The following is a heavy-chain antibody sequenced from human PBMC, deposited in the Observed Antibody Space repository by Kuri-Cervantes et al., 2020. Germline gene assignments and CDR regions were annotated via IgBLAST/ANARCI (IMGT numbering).Heavy chain of an antibody. CDR1: GFTFGDYA. CDR2: IKHDGSEK. J-gene: IGHJ4*02. Sequence: GESLKISCTASGFTFGDYAMSWVRQAPGKGLEWVANIKHDGSEKYYVDSAKGRFTISRDNAKNSLYLQMNSLRVEDTAVYYCARDRGYSGYGTDYWGQGTLVTVSS. D-gene: IGHD5-12*01. V-gene: IGHV3-7*01. CDR3: ARDRGYSGYGTDY.